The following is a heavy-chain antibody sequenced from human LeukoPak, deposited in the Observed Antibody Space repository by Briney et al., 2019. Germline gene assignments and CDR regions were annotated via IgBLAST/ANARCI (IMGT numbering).Heavy chain of an antibody. CDR1: EFTFSSYS. CDR3: ARATHYDPDLYAFDI. V-gene: IGHV3-21*01. Sequence: RGSLRLSRAASEFTFSSYSMNWVRQAPGKGLEWVSSISSSSSYIYYADSVKGRFTISRDNAKNSLYLQMNSLRAEDTAVYYCARATHYDPDLYAFDIWGQGTMVTVSS. J-gene: IGHJ3*02. CDR2: ISSSSSYI. D-gene: IGHD3-3*01.